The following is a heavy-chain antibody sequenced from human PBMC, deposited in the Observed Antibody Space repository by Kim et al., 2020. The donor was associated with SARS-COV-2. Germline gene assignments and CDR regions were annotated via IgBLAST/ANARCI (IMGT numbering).Heavy chain of an antibody. Sequence: VKGRCTIARDNAKNALELQMNSLRAEDTAVYYCARDITMVRGVIYAYYCDYWGQGTLVTVSS. J-gene: IGHJ4*02. D-gene: IGHD3-10*01. V-gene: IGHV3-11*05. CDR3: ARDITMVRGVIYAYYCDY.